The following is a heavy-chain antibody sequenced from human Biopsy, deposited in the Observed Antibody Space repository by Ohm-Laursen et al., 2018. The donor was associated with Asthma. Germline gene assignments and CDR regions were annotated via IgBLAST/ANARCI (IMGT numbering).Heavy chain of an antibody. D-gene: IGHD1-20*01. CDR2: IDQSGYT. V-gene: IGHV4-34*01. CDR1: GGYLTGYY. J-gene: IGHJ5*02. Sequence: GTLSLTCTVYGGYLTGYYWNWIRQPPGKGLEWIGEIDQSGYTNYNPSLKSRVTISADTSKNQFHLNLSSVTAADTAVYFCARAAITGIRGWFDPWGQGTQVTVSS. CDR3: ARAAITGIRGWFDP.